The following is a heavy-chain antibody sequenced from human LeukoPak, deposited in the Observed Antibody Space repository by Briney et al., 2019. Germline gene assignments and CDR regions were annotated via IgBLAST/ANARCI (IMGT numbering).Heavy chain of an antibody. V-gene: IGHV1-2*02. CDR1: GYTFTGYH. CDR3: ARDARRAAAGTFDP. Sequence: ASVKVSCKASGYTFTGYHMHWVRQAPGQGLEWMGWINPNSGGTNYAQKFQGRVTMTRDTSISTAYMELSRLRSDDTAVYYCARDARRAAAGTFDPWGQGTLVTVSS. D-gene: IGHD6-13*01. J-gene: IGHJ5*02. CDR2: INPNSGGT.